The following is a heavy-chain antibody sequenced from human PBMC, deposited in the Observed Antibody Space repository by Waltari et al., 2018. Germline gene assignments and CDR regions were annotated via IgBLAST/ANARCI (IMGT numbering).Heavy chain of an antibody. CDR2: IYSGGDT. J-gene: IGHJ3*02. D-gene: IGHD7-27*01. V-gene: IGHV3-53*01. Sequence: EVQLVESGGGLIQPGGSLRLSCEASGFTVSKNYMGWVRQAPGKGLEWVSVIYSGGDTYDADAVRGRFTISRDNSKNTLYLQMNSLRVEDTALYYCATWTGGSLGAFDNWGQGTMVTVSS. CDR1: GFTVSKNY. CDR3: ATWTGGSLGAFDN.